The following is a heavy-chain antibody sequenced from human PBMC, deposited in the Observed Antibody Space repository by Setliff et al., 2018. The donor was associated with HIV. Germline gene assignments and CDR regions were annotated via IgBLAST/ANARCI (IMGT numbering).Heavy chain of an antibody. D-gene: IGHD5-12*01. CDR3: ARDWRSGYDLNFDY. CDR2: ISSSNSI. V-gene: IGHV3-48*01. Sequence: HPGGSLRLSCLASGFTFTGLTFTDYNMNWVRQAPGKGLEWVSYISSSNSIYYADSVRGRFTISRDNAKSSLYLQMTSLRAEDTAVYYCARDWRSGYDLNFDYWGQGTLVTVSS. CDR1: GFTFTGLTFTDYN. J-gene: IGHJ4*02.